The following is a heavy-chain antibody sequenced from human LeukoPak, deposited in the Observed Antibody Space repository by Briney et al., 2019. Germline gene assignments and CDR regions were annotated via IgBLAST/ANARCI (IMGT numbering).Heavy chain of an antibody. Sequence: SETLSLTCTVSGGSISSYYWSWIRQPPGKGLEWIGYIYYSGSTYYNPSLKSRVTISVDTSKNQFSLKLSSVTAADTAVYYCARLNGDLFLNYYYYYYMDVWGKGTTVTISS. J-gene: IGHJ6*03. CDR2: IYYSGST. CDR1: GGSISSYY. CDR3: ARLNGDLFLNYYYYYYMDV. V-gene: IGHV4-59*08. D-gene: IGHD2-21*01.